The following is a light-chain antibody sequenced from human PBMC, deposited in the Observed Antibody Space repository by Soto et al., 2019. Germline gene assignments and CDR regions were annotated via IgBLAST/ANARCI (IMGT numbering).Light chain of an antibody. V-gene: IGKV3-20*01. Sequence: EIVLTQSPGTLSLSPGERATLSCRASQSVSSSYLAWYQQKPGQAPRPLIYGASSRAIGIPDSLSGSGSGTDFSLTVSRLESEDFAVYCCQQYGSSPWPFGQGTKVEIK. CDR3: QQYGSSPWP. CDR1: QSVSSSY. J-gene: IGKJ1*01. CDR2: GAS.